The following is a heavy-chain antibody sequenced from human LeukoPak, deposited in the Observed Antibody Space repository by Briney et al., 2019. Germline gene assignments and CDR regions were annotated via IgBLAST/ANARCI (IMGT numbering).Heavy chain of an antibody. CDR1: GYTFTGYY. CDR2: INPNSGGT. J-gene: IGHJ1*01. CDR3: ARALSYMQQLAEYFQH. V-gene: IGHV1-2*02. D-gene: IGHD6-13*01. Sequence: ASVKVSCKASGYTFTGYYMHWVRQAPGQGLEWMGWINPNSGGTNYAQKFQGRVTITRDTSISTAYMELSRLRSDDTAVYYCARALSYMQQLAEYFQHWGQGTLVTVSS.